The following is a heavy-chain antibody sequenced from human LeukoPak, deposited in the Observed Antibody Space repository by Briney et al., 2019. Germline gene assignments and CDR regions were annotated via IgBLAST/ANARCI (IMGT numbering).Heavy chain of an antibody. J-gene: IGHJ6*02. Sequence: ASVRVSCKDSGYTFTSYGIRWVRQAPGQGLEWMGWISAYNGNTNYPRKLQGRVTMTTDTSTTTAYMELRSLRSDDTAVYYCARDHMTTTVFGMDVWGQGTTVTVSS. CDR1: GYTFTSYG. CDR2: ISAYNGNT. V-gene: IGHV1-18*01. CDR3: ARDHMTTTVFGMDV. D-gene: IGHD4-17*01.